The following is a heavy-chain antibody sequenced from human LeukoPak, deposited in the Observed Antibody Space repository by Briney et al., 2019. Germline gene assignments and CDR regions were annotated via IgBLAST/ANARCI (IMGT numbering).Heavy chain of an antibody. CDR2: INPSGGST. D-gene: IGHD1-1*01. Sequence: RVASVKVSCKASGYTFTSYYMHWVRQAPGQGLEWMGIINPSGGSTSYAQKFQGRVTMTRDTSTSTVYMELSSLKSEDTALYYCARVGINFIGMDVWGQGTTVTVSS. CDR1: GYTFTSYY. J-gene: IGHJ6*02. CDR3: ARVGINFIGMDV. V-gene: IGHV1-46*01.